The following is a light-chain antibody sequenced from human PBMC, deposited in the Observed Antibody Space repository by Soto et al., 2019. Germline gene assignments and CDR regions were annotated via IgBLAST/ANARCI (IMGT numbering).Light chain of an antibody. CDR1: QSISSS. CDR2: GAS. CDR3: QQYGRSPPT. Sequence: EIVLTQSPGTLSLSPGERATLSCRASQSISSSLAWYQQKPGQAPRLLIFGASIRAPGIPDKFSGSGSGTDFALPITRLEPEDFAVYSCQQYGRSPPTFGQGTKVEIK. V-gene: IGKV3-20*01. J-gene: IGKJ1*01.